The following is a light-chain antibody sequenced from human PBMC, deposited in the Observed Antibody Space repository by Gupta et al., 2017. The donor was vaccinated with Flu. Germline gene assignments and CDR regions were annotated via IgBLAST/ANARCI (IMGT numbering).Light chain of an antibody. V-gene: IGKV3-20*01. CDR3: QQYGDAQPTT. J-gene: IGKJ1*01. Sequence: VLTQSPGTLSLSPGERATLSCRASQSITRNFLAWYQPKPGQSPRLRIHSASSRATGIPDRFSVSGSGTDFTLTINGLEPEDFAVYYCQQYGDAQPTTFGQGTKVEIK. CDR2: SAS. CDR1: QSITRNF.